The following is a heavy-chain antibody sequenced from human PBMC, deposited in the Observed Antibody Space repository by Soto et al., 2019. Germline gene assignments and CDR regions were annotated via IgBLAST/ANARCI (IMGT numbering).Heavy chain of an antibody. D-gene: IGHD6-13*01. V-gene: IGHV1-18*01. CDR1: GYTFTSYG. J-gene: IGHJ6*03. CDR3: ASVIVAAGYYYYYFMDV. Sequence: ASVKVSWKASGYTFTSYGISCVRQAPGQGLEWMGWISAYNGNTNDAQKLQGRVTMTTDTSTSTDYMELRSLRSDDTAVYYCASVIVAAGYYYYYFMDVWGKGTTVTVSS. CDR2: ISAYNGNT.